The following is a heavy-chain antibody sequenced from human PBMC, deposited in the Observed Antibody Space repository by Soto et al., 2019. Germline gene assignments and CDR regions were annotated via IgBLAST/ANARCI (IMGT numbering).Heavy chain of an antibody. CDR2: IRNKVNTYAT. Sequence: EVQLVESGGGLVQPGGSLKLSCAASGFTFTDSAIHWVRQASGKGPEWVGRIRNKVNTYATAYAASVKGRFTISRDDATGTTYLQMNSLKPDDTAVYYCSRRRDWTATDPLDYWGQGTLVTFSS. CDR3: SRRRDWTATDPLDY. D-gene: IGHD2-21*01. V-gene: IGHV3-73*02. CDR1: GFTFTDSA. J-gene: IGHJ4*02.